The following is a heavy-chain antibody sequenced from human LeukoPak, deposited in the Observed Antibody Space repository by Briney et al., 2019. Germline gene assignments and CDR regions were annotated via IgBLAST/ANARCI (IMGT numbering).Heavy chain of an antibody. Sequence: PGGSLRLSCSASGFTFSSYAMHWVRQAPGKGLEWVAVISDEGSNKYYADSVKGRFTISRDNSKNTLYLQMNSLRAEDTAVYYCARLGDWGQGTLVTVTS. CDR3: ARLGD. V-gene: IGHV3-30-3*01. CDR2: ISDEGSNK. J-gene: IGHJ4*02. CDR1: GFTFSSYA. D-gene: IGHD1-26*01.